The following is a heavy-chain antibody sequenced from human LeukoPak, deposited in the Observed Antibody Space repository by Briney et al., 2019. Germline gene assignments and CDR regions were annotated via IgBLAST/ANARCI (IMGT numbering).Heavy chain of an antibody. Sequence: SETLSLTCTVSGGSISSSSYYWGWIRQPPGKGLEWIGSIYYSGSTYYNPSLKSRVTISVDTSKNQFSLKLSSVTAADTAVYYCARVKVKGGISAAGHAFDIWGQGTMVTVSS. J-gene: IGHJ3*02. CDR3: ARVKVKGGISAAGHAFDI. CDR1: GGSISSSSYY. CDR2: IYYSGST. V-gene: IGHV4-39*07. D-gene: IGHD6-13*01.